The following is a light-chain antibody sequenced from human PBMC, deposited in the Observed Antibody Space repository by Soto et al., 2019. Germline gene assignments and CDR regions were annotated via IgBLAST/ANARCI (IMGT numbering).Light chain of an antibody. Sequence: NFMLTQPHSVSESPGKTVIISCTRSSGSIASNYVQWFQQRPGSAPTTLIYEDTERFSGVPDRFSGSIDRSSNSASLTISGLQTEDEADYYCQSYDSDNWVFGGGTKLTVL. V-gene: IGLV6-57*04. CDR2: EDT. J-gene: IGLJ3*02. CDR3: QSYDSDNWV. CDR1: SGSIASNY.